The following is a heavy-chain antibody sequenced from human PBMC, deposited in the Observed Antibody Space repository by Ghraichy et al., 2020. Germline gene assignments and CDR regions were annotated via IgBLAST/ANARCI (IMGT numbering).Heavy chain of an antibody. CDR1: GFTFSSYA. CDR3: AKGSSSSWWGSIDY. D-gene: IGHD6-13*01. V-gene: IGHV3-23*01. J-gene: IGHJ4*02. CDR2: ISGSGGST. Sequence: GGSLRLSCAASGFTFSSYAMSWVRQAPGKGLEWVSAISGSGGSTYYADSVKGRFTISRDNSKNTLYLQMNSLRAEDTAVYYCAKGSSSSWWGSIDYWGQGTLVTVSS.